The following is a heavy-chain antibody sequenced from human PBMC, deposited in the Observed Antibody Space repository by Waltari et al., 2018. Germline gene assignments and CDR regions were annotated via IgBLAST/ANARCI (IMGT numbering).Heavy chain of an antibody. J-gene: IGHJ6*02. CDR1: GFNVETHY. Sequence: EVRLVESGGGLVQWGGSLRLSCAVSGFNVETHYMGWVRQTQRQGLEWVAVIYKNDNTFYADSVEDRFTISRDPSTNTLLLQMKRLTAADTALYYCASTASSFPYYYHGVDVWGQGP. V-gene: IGHV3-53*01. CDR3: ASTASSFPYYYHGVDV. CDR2: IYKNDNT.